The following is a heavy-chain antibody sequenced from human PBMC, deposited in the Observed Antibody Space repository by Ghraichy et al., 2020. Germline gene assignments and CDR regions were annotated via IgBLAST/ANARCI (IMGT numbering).Heavy chain of an antibody. Sequence: SETLSLTCTVSGGSISSSSYYWGWIRQPPGKGLEWIGSIYYSGSTYYNPSLKSRVTISVDTSKNQFSLKLSSVTAADTAVYYCARRHSTPYGWFDPWGQGTLVTVSS. CDR2: IYYSGST. CDR3: ARRHSTPYGWFDP. D-gene: IGHD6-13*01. V-gene: IGHV4-39*01. CDR1: GGSISSSSYY. J-gene: IGHJ5*02.